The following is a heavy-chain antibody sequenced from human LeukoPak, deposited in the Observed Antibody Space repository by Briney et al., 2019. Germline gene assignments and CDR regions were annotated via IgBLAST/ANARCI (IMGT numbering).Heavy chain of an antibody. V-gene: IGHV1-18*01. CDR1: GYTFTSYG. CDR3: ARSGSARANYDTDYFDY. Sequence: SVKVSCKASGYTFTSYGISWVRQAPGQGLEWMGWISAYNGNTNYAQKLQGRVTMTTDTSTSTAYMELRSLRSDDTAVYYCARSGSARANYDTDYFDYWGQGALVTVSS. CDR2: ISAYNGNT. D-gene: IGHD3-9*01. J-gene: IGHJ4*02.